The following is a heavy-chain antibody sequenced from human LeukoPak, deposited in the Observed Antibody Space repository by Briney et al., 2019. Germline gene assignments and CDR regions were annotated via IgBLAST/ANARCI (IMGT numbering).Heavy chain of an antibody. Sequence: SETLSLTCTVSGGSIGDYYWSWIREPPGKGLEWIGYLYYSRNTNYSPSLKSRVTISAGTSKNQVYLKLRSVTAADTAVYYCAREHSPWSSGSPGAFDIWGQGTMVTVSS. CDR1: GGSIGDYY. CDR3: AREHSPWSSGSPGAFDI. D-gene: IGHD1-26*01. V-gene: IGHV4-59*01. CDR2: LYYSRNT. J-gene: IGHJ3*02.